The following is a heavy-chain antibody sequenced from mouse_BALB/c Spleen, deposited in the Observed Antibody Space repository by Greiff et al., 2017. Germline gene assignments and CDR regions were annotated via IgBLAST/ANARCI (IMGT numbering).Heavy chain of an antibody. D-gene: IGHD1-1*01. CDR3: TRAGSSYGDY. Sequence: EVKLMESGGGLVKPGGSLKLSCAASGFTFSSYTMSWVRQTPEKRLEWVATISSGGSYTYYPDSVKGRFTISRDNAKNTLYLQMSSLKSEDTAMYYCTRAGSSYGDYWGQGTTLTVSS. CDR1: GFTFSSYT. J-gene: IGHJ2*01. CDR2: ISSGGSYT. V-gene: IGHV5-6-4*01.